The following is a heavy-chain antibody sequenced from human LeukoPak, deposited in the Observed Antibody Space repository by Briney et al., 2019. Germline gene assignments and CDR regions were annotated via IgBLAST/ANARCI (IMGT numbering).Heavy chain of an antibody. CDR2: IGTAGDT. D-gene: IGHD3-22*01. CDR3: ARGGDYYDSGGYYAYAFDI. CDR1: GFTFSSYD. Sequence: GGSLRLSCAASGFTFSSYDMHWVRQATGKGLEWVSAIGTAGDTYYPGSVKGRFTISRENAKNSLYLQMNSLRAGDTAVYYCARGGDYYDSGGYYAYAFDIWGQGTMVTVSS. J-gene: IGHJ3*02. V-gene: IGHV3-13*01.